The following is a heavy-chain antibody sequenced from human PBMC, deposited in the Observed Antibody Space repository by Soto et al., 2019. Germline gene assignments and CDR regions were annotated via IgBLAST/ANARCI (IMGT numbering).Heavy chain of an antibody. CDR2: IDGGDDST. Sequence: PVGSLRLSCAASGFTFSSSAMTWVRLSPGKGLEWVSGIDGGDDSTYYADSVRGHFTISRDKSKNTLYLQMNSLRVEDTAVYFCARVPATGTRRGFFESWGQGTLVTVSS. CDR1: GFTFSSSA. CDR3: ARVPATGTRRGFFES. J-gene: IGHJ4*02. D-gene: IGHD6-25*01. V-gene: IGHV3-23*01.